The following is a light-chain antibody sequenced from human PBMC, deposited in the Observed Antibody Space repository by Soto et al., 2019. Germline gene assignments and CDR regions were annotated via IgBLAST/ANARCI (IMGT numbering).Light chain of an antibody. CDR2: SAS. Sequence: DFQMTQSPSYLSASIGDRVTVSCRASQDISDHVAWYQQKPGKPPKLLIYSASTLYSGVPSRFSGSGSGTNFTLTIGSVQPEDFAVYYCQRYGTSPPLTFGGGTKVDIK. J-gene: IGKJ4*01. CDR3: QRYGTSPPLT. CDR1: QDISDH. V-gene: IGKV1-27*01.